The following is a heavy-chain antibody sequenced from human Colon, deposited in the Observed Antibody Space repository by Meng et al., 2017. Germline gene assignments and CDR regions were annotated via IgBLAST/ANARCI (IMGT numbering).Heavy chain of an antibody. CDR3: IAYMVGRGGLGS. J-gene: IGHJ5*02. V-gene: IGHV4-30-4*01. CDR1: RASVDSGCYH. Sequence: QVQLQESGPGLVKPSEPLSFTCTVSRASVDSGCYHWSWVRQPPGKGLECIGYTYKGRSTYYNPSLKSRVSMSEDTSKNQFSLTLNSVTAADTGVYYCIAYMVGRGGLGSWGQGTLVTVSS. CDR2: TYKGRST. D-gene: IGHD3/OR15-3a*01.